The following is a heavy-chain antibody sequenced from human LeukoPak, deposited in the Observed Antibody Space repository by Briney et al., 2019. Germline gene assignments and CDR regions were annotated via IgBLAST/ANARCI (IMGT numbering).Heavy chain of an antibody. CDR2: ISGSGGST. CDR1: GGSISGSSYY. Sequence: ETLSLTCTVSGGSISGSSYYWSWVRQAPGKGLEWVSAISGSGGSTYYADSVKGRFTISRDNSKNTLYLQMNSLRAEDTAVYYCAKDDPYGDRPNWFDPWGQGTLVTVSS. D-gene: IGHD4-17*01. J-gene: IGHJ5*02. CDR3: AKDDPYGDRPNWFDP. V-gene: IGHV3-23*01.